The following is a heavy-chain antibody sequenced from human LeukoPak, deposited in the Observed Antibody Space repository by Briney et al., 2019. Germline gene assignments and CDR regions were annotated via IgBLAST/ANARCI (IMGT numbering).Heavy chain of an antibody. D-gene: IGHD3-3*01. J-gene: IGHJ6*03. CDR2: ISAYNGNT. V-gene: IGHV1-18*01. CDR3: ARLAGGYDFWSGYHYYYYMDV. CDR1: GYTFTSYG. Sequence: ASVKVSCKASGYTFTSYGISWVRQAPGQGLEWMGWISAYNGNTNYAQKLQGRVTMTTDTSTSTAYMELRSLRSDDTAVYYCARLAGGYDFWSGYHYYYYMDVWGKGTTVTVSS.